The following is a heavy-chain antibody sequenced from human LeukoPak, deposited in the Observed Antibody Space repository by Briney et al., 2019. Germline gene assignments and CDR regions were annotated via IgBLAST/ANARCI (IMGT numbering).Heavy chain of an antibody. CDR2: IRSKAYGGTT. J-gene: IGHJ3*02. CDR1: GFTFGDYA. D-gene: IGHD2-2*01. CDR3: TRVIVVVPAAMMPDAFDI. Sequence: GGSLRLSCTASGFTFGDYAMSWVRQAPGKGLEWVGFIRSKAYGGTTEYAASVKGRFTISRDESKSIAYLQMNSLKTEDTAVYYCTRVIVVVPAAMMPDAFDIWGQGTMVTVSS. V-gene: IGHV3-49*04.